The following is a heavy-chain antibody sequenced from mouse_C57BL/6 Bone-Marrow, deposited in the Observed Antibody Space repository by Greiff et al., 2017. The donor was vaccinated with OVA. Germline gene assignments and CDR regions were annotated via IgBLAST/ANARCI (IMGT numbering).Heavy chain of an antibody. CDR1: GFTFSDYG. D-gene: IGHD1-2*01. Sequence: EVKLMESGGGLVKPGGSLKLSCAASGFTFSDYGMHWVRQAPEKGLEWVAYISSGSSTIYYADTVKGRFTISRDNAKNTLFLQMTSLRSEDTAMYYCARGYGLFDVWGTGTTVTVSS. CDR3: ARGYGLFDV. CDR2: ISSGSSTI. J-gene: IGHJ1*03. V-gene: IGHV5-17*01.